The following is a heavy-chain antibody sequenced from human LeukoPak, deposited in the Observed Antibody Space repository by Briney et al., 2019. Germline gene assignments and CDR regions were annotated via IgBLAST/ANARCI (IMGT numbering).Heavy chain of an antibody. Sequence: GGSLRLSCAASGFTFSTSWMSWVRQAPGKGLEWVANIKEDGSLKYYVDSVRGRFTVSRDNAKNSLYLQMNSLRAEDTAVYYCARELHEGSGWSDIEYWGQGTQVTVSS. CDR1: GFTFSTSW. CDR2: IKEDGSLK. D-gene: IGHD6-19*01. J-gene: IGHJ4*02. CDR3: ARELHEGSGWSDIEY. V-gene: IGHV3-7*01.